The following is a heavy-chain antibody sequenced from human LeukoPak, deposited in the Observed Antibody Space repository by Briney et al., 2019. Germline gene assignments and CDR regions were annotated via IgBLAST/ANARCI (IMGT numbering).Heavy chain of an antibody. CDR1: GDSISSGDYS. CDR2: IFHSGSS. V-gene: IGHV4-30-2*01. CDR3: TAEKNGSPHY. Sequence: SQTLSLTCAVSGDSISSGDYSWSWIRQPSGKGLEWIGYIFHSGSSYYNPSLKSRVTISLDMSKNEFFLTMTSVTAADTAVYFCTAEKNGSPHYWGQGTQVTVSS. J-gene: IGHJ4*02. D-gene: IGHD2-8*01.